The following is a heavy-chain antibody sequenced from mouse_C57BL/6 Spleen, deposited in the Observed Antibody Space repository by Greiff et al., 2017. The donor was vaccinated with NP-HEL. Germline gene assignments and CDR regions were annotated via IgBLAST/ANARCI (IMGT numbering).Heavy chain of an antibody. J-gene: IGHJ2*01. CDR2: IYPGSGST. V-gene: IGHV1-55*01. CDR3: ARCGYDGDYFDY. CDR1: GYTFTSYW. Sequence: QVQLQQPGAELVKPGASVKMSCKASGYTFTSYWITWVKQRPGQGLEWIGDIYPGSGSTNYNEKFKGKATLTVDTSSSTAYMQLSSLTSEDSAVDYCARCGYDGDYFDYWGQGTTLTVSS. D-gene: IGHD2-2*01.